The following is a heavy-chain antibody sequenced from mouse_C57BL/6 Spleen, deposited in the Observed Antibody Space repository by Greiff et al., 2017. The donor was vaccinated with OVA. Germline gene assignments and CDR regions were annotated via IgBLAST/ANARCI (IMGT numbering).Heavy chain of an antibody. CDR3: TRVYGSVYAMDY. CDR1: GYTFTSYW. D-gene: IGHD1-1*01. J-gene: IGHJ4*01. V-gene: IGHV1-5*01. Sequence: VQLQQSGTVLARPGASVKMSCKTSGYTFTSYWMHWVKQRPGQGLEWIGAIYPGNSDTSYNQKFKGKAKLTAVTSASTAYMELSSLTNEDSAVYYCTRVYGSVYAMDYWGQGTSVTVSS. CDR2: IYPGNSDT.